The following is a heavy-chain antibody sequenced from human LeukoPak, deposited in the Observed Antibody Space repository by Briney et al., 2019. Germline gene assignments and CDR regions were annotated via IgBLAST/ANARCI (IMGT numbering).Heavy chain of an antibody. CDR1: GFTFSSYW. J-gene: IGHJ6*03. CDR2: ISTDGSST. V-gene: IGHV3-74*01. Sequence: GGSLRLSCAASGFTFSSYWMHWVRQAPGKGLVWVSRISTDGSSTTYADSVKGRFTISRDNAKNTLYLQMNSLRAEDTAVYYCARAPYPLYYYMDVWGKGTTVTVSS. CDR3: ARAPYPLYYYMDV.